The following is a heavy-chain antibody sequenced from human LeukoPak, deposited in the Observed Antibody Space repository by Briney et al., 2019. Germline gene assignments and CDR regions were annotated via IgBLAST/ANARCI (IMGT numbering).Heavy chain of an antibody. CDR2: VDPEDSKT. CDR3: ATIPLRKSPSYFDY. D-gene: IGHD2-2*02. CDR1: GYTFTDYY. Sequence: ATVKISCKTSGYTFTDYYTHWVQQAPGRGLEWMGRVDPEDSKTIYAEKFQGRVTITADTSTSTAYMELSSLRSEDTAVYYCATIPLRKSPSYFDYWGQGTLVTVSS. V-gene: IGHV1-69-2*01. J-gene: IGHJ4*02.